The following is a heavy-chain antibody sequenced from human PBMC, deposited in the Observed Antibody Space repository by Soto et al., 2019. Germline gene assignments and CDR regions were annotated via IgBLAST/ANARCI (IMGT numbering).Heavy chain of an antibody. J-gene: IGHJ5*02. CDR1: GGSVRAYY. CDR3: AKDVEYYYDSTSSRCFDA. CDR2: MYHSGRT. Sequence: PSETLSLTCSVSGGSVRAYYWSWIRQPPGGGLEWIGYMYHSGRTNYNPALKMRVSMSVDTSKDQFFLTLTSVTAADTAIYYCAKDVEYYYDSTSSRCFDAWGQGIQVTVSS. D-gene: IGHD3-10*01. V-gene: IGHV4-59*02.